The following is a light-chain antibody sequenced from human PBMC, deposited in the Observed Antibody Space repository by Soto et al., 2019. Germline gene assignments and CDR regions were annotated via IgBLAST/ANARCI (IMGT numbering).Light chain of an antibody. CDR3: QHYGRSPIT. V-gene: IGKV3-20*01. Sequence: ETVMTQSPATLSVSPGGRVTLSCRASQIIRTNLAWYQQKPGQTPRILISGASSRATGIPDRFSGSGSATDLTITISRLQPEDFALYYCQHYGRSPITFGQGTRLEIK. CDR1: QIIRTN. CDR2: GAS. J-gene: IGKJ5*01.